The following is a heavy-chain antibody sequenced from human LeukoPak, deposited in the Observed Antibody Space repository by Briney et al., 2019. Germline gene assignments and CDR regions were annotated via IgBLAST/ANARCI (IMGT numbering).Heavy chain of an antibody. V-gene: IGHV3-23*01. Sequence: GGSLRLSCAASGFTFSSYAMSWVRQAPGKGLEWVSAISGSGGSTYYADSVKGRFTISRDNSKNTLYLQMNSLRAEDTAVYYCATKGYCSSTSCYGTRLIDYWGQGTLVTVSS. J-gene: IGHJ4*02. CDR3: ATKGYCSSTSCYGTRLIDY. D-gene: IGHD2-2*01. CDR1: GFTFSSYA. CDR2: ISGSGGST.